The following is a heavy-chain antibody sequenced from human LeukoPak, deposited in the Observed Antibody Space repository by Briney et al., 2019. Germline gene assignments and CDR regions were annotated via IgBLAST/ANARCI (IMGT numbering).Heavy chain of an antibody. Sequence: SETLSLTCAVYVWSFSGYYWSWIRQPPGKGLEWIGEINHSGSTNYNPSLKSRGTISVDTSKNQFSMKLSSVAAADKAVYYCARGKDFDWFLDGLYGMDVWGQGTTVTVSS. D-gene: IGHD3-9*01. CDR1: VWSFSGYY. CDR3: ARGKDFDWFLDGLYGMDV. J-gene: IGHJ6*02. V-gene: IGHV4-34*01. CDR2: INHSGST.